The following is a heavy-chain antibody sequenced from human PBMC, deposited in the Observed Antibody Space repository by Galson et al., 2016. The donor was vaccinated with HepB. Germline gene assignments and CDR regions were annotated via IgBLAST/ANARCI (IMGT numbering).Heavy chain of an antibody. CDR2: INAGNGDT. CDR1: GYTFASYT. CDR3: ARGGLGPAAGPVHFDC. V-gene: IGHV1-3*01. Sequence: SVKVSCKASGYTFASYTLHWVRQAPGQGLEWMGWINAGNGDTRYSQKFQGRVTITRDTFAGTAYMQLSSLRSEDTAIFYCARGGLGPAAGPVHFDCWGQGTLSPSPQ. D-gene: IGHD6-13*01. J-gene: IGHJ4*02.